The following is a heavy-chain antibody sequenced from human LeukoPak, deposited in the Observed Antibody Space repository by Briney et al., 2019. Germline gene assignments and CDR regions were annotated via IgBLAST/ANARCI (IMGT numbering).Heavy chain of an antibody. CDR2: IKQDGSEK. CDR3: ARDRGRNWFDS. J-gene: IGHJ5*01. V-gene: IGHV3-7*05. Sequence: GGSLRLSCAASGFAFSRYWMSWVRQAPGKGLEWVANIKQDGSEKYYVDSVKGRLTISRDNAKTSLYLQMNSLRAEDTAVYYCARDRGRNWFDSWGQGTQVTVSS. CDR1: GFAFSRYW. D-gene: IGHD1-26*01.